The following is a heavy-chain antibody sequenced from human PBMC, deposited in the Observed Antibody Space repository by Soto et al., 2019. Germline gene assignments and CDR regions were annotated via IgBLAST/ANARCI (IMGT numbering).Heavy chain of an antibody. V-gene: IGHV3-30*03. Sequence: GGSLRLSCGAPGVTFKDYGLHWVRQAPGKGLEWVAVISYDGKQTYYADSVKGRFTISKDKSKRTLFLQMNSLRVDDTAVYYCARDGWGSNWYFDLWGRGTLVTVSS. CDR1: GVTFKDYG. D-gene: IGHD3-16*01. CDR3: ARDGWGSNWYFDL. CDR2: ISYDGKQT. J-gene: IGHJ2*01.